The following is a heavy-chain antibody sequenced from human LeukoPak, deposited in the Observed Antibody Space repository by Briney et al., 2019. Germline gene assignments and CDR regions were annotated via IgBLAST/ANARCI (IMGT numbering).Heavy chain of an antibody. V-gene: IGHV3-30*02. CDR2: IRYDGSNK. CDR3: AKGRGRESGSFQH. J-gene: IGHJ1*01. CDR1: GFIFNTYV. Sequence: GGSLRLSCAASGFIFNTYVMHWVRQAPGKGLEWLAFIRYDGSNKNYADSVKGRFTISRDNTKNSLYLQMNSLRAEDTALYYCAKGRGRESGSFQHWGQGTLVTVSS. D-gene: IGHD2/OR15-2a*01.